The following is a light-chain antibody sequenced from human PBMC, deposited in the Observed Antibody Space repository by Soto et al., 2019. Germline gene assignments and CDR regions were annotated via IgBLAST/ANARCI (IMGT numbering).Light chain of an antibody. CDR1: QIFSSNY. CDR3: QQYGSSPRT. V-gene: IGKV3-20*01. Sequence: EIVLTQSPGTLSLSPWERATLSCRASQIFSSNYLAWYQQKPGQAPRLLIYGASSRATGIPDRFSGSESETDFTLTISRLEPDDSAVYYCQQYGSSPRTFGPGTKVDIK. J-gene: IGKJ1*01. CDR2: GAS.